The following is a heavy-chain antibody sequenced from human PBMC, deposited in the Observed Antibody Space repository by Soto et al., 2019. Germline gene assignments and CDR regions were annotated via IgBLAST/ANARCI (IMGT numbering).Heavy chain of an antibody. CDR2: ISDRGDTT. J-gene: IGHJ4*02. CDR3: AKDKPGTTSFDY. D-gene: IGHD1-1*01. V-gene: IGHV3-23*01. CDR1: GFTISSNA. Sequence: EVQLLESGGGLVQPGGSLRLSCAASGFTISSNAMYWVRQAPGKGLEWVSGISDRGDTTHYADSVKGRFTIPRDTSKNTLYLQLNTLRADDTAVYYCAKDKPGTTSFDYWGQGTLVTVSS.